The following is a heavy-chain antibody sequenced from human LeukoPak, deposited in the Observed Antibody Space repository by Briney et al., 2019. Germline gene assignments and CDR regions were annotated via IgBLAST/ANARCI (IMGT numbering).Heavy chain of an antibody. J-gene: IGHJ6*02. D-gene: IGHD3-22*01. CDR2: ISGSGGST. CDR1: GFPFNSYA. Sequence: PGGSLRLSCAASGFPFNSYAMSWVRPAPGKGLEWVSAISGSGGSTYYADSVKGRFTISRDNSKNTLYLQMNSLRAEDTAVYYCAKVHYYDSSGYYYGMDVWGQGTTVTGSS. CDR3: AKVHYYDSSGYYYGMDV. V-gene: IGHV3-23*01.